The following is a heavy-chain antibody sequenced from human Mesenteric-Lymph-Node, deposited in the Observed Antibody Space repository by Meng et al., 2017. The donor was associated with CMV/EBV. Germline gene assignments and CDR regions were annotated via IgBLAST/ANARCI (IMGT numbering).Heavy chain of an antibody. D-gene: IGHD1-14*01. CDR1: GGTFSSFA. Sequence: KASGGTFSSFAISWVRQAPGQGLEWMGRVIPMLNVANYAQKFQGRVTITADKSTSTAYMELSSLRSEDTAVYYCARSLSGTPTGYWGQGTLVTVSS. CDR3: ARSLSGTPTGY. V-gene: IGHV1-69*04. J-gene: IGHJ4*02. CDR2: VIPMLNVA.